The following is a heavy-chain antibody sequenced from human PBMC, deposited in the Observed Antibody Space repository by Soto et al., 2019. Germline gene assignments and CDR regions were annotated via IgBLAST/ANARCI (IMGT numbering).Heavy chain of an antibody. CDR2: IDPSDSYT. CDR3: AREATMVRGVMSWFDP. V-gene: IGHV5-10-1*01. D-gene: IGHD3-10*01. Sequence: GESLKISCKGSGYSFTSYWISWVLQMPGKGLEWMGRIDPSDSYTNYSPSFQGHVTISADKSISTAYLQWSSLKASDTAMYYCAREATMVRGVMSWFDPWGQGTLVTVSS. J-gene: IGHJ5*02. CDR1: GYSFTSYW.